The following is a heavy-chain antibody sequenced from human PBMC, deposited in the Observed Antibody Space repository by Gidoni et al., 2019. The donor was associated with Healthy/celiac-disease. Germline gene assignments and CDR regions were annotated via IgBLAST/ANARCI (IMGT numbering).Heavy chain of an antibody. D-gene: IGHD3-10*01. CDR1: GGSFSGYY. CDR2: INHSGST. J-gene: IGHJ4*02. Sequence: QVQLQQWGAGLLKPSETLSLTCAVYGGSFSGYYWSWIRQPPGKGLEWIGEINHSGSTNYNPSLKSRVTISVDTSKNQFSLKLSSVTAADTAVYYCARARSGSYYIWGQGTLVTVSS. V-gene: IGHV4-34*01. CDR3: ARARSGSYYI.